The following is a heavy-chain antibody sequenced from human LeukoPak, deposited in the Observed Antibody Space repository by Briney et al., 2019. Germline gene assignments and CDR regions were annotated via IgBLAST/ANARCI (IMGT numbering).Heavy chain of an antibody. CDR3: AKNDDNVNYYQWMDV. V-gene: IGHV4-39*01. D-gene: IGHD1-1*01. J-gene: IGHJ6*04. CDR1: GGSIGSNNFC. Sequence: PSETLSLTCSVSGGSIGSNNFCWGWIRQPPGKGLEWIGCVYSSGSTNVSPSLRSRVTISVDTSKNQFSLKLTSVSAADTALYYCAKNDDNVNYYQWMDVWGKGTTVAVSS. CDR2: VYSSGST.